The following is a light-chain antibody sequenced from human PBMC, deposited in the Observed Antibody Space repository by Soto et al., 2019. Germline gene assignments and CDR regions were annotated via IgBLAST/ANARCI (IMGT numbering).Light chain of an antibody. Sequence: QSALTQPASVSGSPGQSITISCTGTSSDVGGYNYVSWYQQKPGKAPKVIIYDVTNRPSGVSNRFSGSKSGNTASLTISGLQAEDEADYYCFSYTTSTARVFGGGTQLTVL. V-gene: IGLV2-14*01. J-gene: IGLJ3*02. CDR1: SSDVGGYNY. CDR2: DVT. CDR3: FSYTTSTARV.